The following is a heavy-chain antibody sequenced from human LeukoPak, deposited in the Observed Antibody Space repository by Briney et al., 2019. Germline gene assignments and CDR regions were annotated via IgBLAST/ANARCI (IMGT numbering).Heavy chain of an antibody. CDR2: IDYSGAT. D-gene: IGHD6-6*01. J-gene: IGHJ4*02. Sequence: SETLSLTCTVSGGAISGSLCYWGWIRQPPGKGLEWIGSIDYSGATYYNPSRESRVTISVDPSKSRFSLKVKSLTAADTAVYFCPTIEARPIYFDYWGQGTLVTVSS. V-gene: IGHV4-39*01. CDR1: GGAISGSLCY. CDR3: PTIEARPIYFDY.